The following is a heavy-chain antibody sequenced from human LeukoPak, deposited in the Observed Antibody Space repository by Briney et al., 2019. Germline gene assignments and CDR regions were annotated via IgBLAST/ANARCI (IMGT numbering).Heavy chain of an antibody. CDR1: GFTFSSFW. D-gene: IGHD5-12*01. Sequence: GGSLRLSCVTSGFTFSSFWMNWVRQAPGKGLEWVANIKQDGSEQYYVDSVKGRFTISRDNAKKSLSLHMGSLRAEDTAVYYCATTGGYDYWYFDLWGRGTLVTVSS. CDR3: ATTGGYDYWYFDL. CDR2: IKQDGSEQ. J-gene: IGHJ2*01. V-gene: IGHV3-7*01.